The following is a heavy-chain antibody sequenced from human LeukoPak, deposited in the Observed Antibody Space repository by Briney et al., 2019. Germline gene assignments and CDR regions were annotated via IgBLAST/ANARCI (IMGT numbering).Heavy chain of an antibody. J-gene: IGHJ4*02. Sequence: VKVSCKVSGYTLTELSMHWVRQAPGKGLEWMGGFDPEDGETIYAQKFQGRVTITADESTSTAYMELSSLRSEDTAVYYCARAPEAIFGAIYYFDYWGQGTLVAVSS. CDR1: GYTLTELS. D-gene: IGHD3-3*01. CDR3: ARAPEAIFGAIYYFDY. V-gene: IGHV1-24*01. CDR2: FDPEDGET.